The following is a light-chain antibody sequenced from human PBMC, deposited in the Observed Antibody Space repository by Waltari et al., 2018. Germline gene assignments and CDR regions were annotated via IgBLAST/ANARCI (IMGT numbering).Light chain of an antibody. J-gene: IGLJ3*02. CDR1: CSDVGGYNY. Sequence: QSALTQPASVSGSPGQSITISCTGTCSDVGGYNYVSWYQQYPGKAPKLMIYDVNKLPSGLSTRFSGSKSGNPASLTFSCLQAGDEADDYCSSYTSSSTLVFGVWTNLPVL. V-gene: IGLV2-14*03. CDR2: DVN. CDR3: SSYTSSSTLV.